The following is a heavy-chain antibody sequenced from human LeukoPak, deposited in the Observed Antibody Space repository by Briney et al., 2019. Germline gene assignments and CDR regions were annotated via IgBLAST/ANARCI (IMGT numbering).Heavy chain of an antibody. Sequence: ASVKVSCKASGYTFTSYDINWVRQATGQGLEWMGWMNPNSGNTGYAQKFQGRVTITRNTSISTAYMELSSLRSEDTAVYYRARAGIAARRSQRPYYYYYMDVWGKGTTVTVSS. CDR2: MNPNSGNT. V-gene: IGHV1-8*03. J-gene: IGHJ6*03. CDR3: ARAGIAARRSQRPYYYYYMDV. CDR1: GYTFTSYD. D-gene: IGHD6-6*01.